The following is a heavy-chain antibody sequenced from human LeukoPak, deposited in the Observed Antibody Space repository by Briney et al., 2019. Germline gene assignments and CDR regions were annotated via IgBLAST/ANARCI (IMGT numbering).Heavy chain of an antibody. Sequence: GGSLRLSCAASGFTFRTTRMTWVRQARGKGPEYIATINSRGDSINYADSVKGRFTVSRDNSKNLLYLQMNSLRVEDTGVYYCAWLYYYYMEVWGKGTTVT. J-gene: IGHJ6*03. V-gene: IGHV3-21*01. D-gene: IGHD5-12*01. CDR2: INSRGDSI. CDR1: GFTFRTTR. CDR3: AWLYYYYMEV.